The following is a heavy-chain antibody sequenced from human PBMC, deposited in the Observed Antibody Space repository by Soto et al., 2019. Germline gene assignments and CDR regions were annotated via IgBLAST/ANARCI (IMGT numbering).Heavy chain of an antibody. CDR3: AKGAYCSSTSCFYFDS. Sequence: GGSLRLCCAASGSTTISNYNMNWVRPAPGKGPEWVSYISVSSSYIYYADSVKGRFTISRDNAKNSLYLQMNSLRAEDTAVYYCAKGAYCSSTSCFYFDSWGHGTLVTVSS. CDR2: ISVSSSYI. D-gene: IGHD2-2*01. J-gene: IGHJ4*01. V-gene: IGHV3-21*01. CDR1: GSTTISNYN.